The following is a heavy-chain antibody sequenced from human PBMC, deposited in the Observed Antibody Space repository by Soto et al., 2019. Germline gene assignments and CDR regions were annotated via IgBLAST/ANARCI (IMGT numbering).Heavy chain of an antibody. V-gene: IGHV1-69*01. CDR3: ASLRREQPLAYCGGYCPEHYYYYGMEV. Sequence: QVQLVQSGAEVKKPGSSVKVSCKASGGTFSSYAISWVRQAPGQGLEWMGGIIPIFGTANYAQKFQGRVTITEDESTSTAYMELSSLRSEDTAVYYCASLRREQPLAYCGGYCPEHYYYYGMEVWGQGTTVTVSS. CDR2: IIPIFGTA. D-gene: IGHD2-21*02. CDR1: GGTFSSYA. J-gene: IGHJ6*02.